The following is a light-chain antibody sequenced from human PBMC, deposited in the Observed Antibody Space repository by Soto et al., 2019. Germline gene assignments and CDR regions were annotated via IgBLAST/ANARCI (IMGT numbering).Light chain of an antibody. CDR3: QKYNSAPLT. J-gene: IGKJ1*01. CDR1: QGISDY. V-gene: IGKV1-27*01. CDR2: AAS. Sequence: DIQMTQSPSSLSASVGDRVTITCRASQGISDYLDWYQQKPGKVTKLLIYAASTLQSGVPSRFSGSGSGTDFTLTISSLPPEDVATYFCQKYNSAPLTFGQGTKGEIK.